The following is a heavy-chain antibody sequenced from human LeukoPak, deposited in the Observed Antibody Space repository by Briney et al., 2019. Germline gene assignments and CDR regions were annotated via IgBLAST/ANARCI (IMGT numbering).Heavy chain of an antibody. CDR3: ARCEVTSYYYYYYMDV. J-gene: IGHJ6*03. Sequence: SETLSLTCTVSGGSISSYYWSWIRQPPEKGLEWIGDIYYTGSTNYNPSLKSRVTISVDTSKNQFSLKLSSVTAADTAVYYCARCEVTSYYYYYYMDVWGKGTTVTVSS. CDR1: GGSISSYY. CDR2: IYYTGST. D-gene: IGHD4-17*01. V-gene: IGHV4-59*12.